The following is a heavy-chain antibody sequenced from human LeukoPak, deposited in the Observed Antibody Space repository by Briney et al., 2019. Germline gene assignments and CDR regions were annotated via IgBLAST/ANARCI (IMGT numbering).Heavy chain of an antibody. V-gene: IGHV4-61*09. J-gene: IGHJ4*02. Sequence: SETLSLTCTVSGGSISSGSYYWRWIRQPAGKGLEWIGHIYTSGSTNYNPSLKSRVTISVDTSKNQFSLKLSSVTAADTAVYYCARVRPDYDILTGYYIEAVFDYWGQGTLVTVSS. CDR3: ARVRPDYDILTGYYIEAVFDY. CDR1: GGSISSGSYY. CDR2: IYTSGST. D-gene: IGHD3-9*01.